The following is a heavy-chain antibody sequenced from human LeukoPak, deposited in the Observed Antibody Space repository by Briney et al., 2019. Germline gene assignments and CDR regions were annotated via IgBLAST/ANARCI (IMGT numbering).Heavy chain of an antibody. J-gene: IGHJ4*02. CDR3: ARETIAAAYFDY. CDR1: GFTFSSHW. D-gene: IGHD6-6*01. V-gene: IGHV3-7*01. CDR2: INQDASEK. Sequence: PGGSLRLSCAASGFTFSSHWMNWVRQAPGKGLEWVANINQDASEKYYVDSVKGRFTISRDNAKNSLYLQMNSLRAEDTAVYYCARETIAAAYFDYWGQGTLVTVSS.